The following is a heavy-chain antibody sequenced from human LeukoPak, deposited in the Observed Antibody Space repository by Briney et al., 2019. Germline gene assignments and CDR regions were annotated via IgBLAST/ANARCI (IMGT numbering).Heavy chain of an antibody. CDR2: IYYSGST. J-gene: IGHJ6*02. Sequence: PSETLSLTCTVSGGSISSYYWSWIRQPPGKGLEWIGYIYYSGSTNYNPSLKSRVTIFVDTSKNQFSLKLSSVTAADTAVYYCARRCPREYYYYGMDVWGQGTTVTVSS. CDR1: GGSISSYY. CDR3: ARRCPREYYYYGMDV. V-gene: IGHV4-59*08.